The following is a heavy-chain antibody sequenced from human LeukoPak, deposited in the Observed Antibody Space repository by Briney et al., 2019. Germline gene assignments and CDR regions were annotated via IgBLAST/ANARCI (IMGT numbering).Heavy chain of an antibody. D-gene: IGHD3-22*01. CDR2: IYSGGST. V-gene: IGHV3-66*01. CDR1: GFTVSSNY. J-gene: IGHJ4*02. CDR3: ARDNYYDSSGFDY. Sequence: PGGSLRLSCAASGFTVSSNYMSWVRQAPGKGLEWVSVIYSGGSTYCADSVKGRFTISRDNSKNTLYLQMNSLRAEDTAVYYCARDNYYDSSGFDYWGQGTLVAVAS.